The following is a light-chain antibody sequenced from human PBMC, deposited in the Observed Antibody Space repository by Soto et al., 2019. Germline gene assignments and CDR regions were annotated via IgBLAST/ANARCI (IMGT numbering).Light chain of an antibody. J-gene: IGLJ1*01. CDR3: SSYTTTHTYV. CDR2: EVS. Sequence: QSALTQPTSVSGSPGQSITISCTGTPNDIGGYDFVSWYQQHPAKAPKLLIYEVSTRPPGVSDRFSASKSALTAFLTISGLQAEDEADYYCSSYTTTHTYVFGPGTKVTVL. V-gene: IGLV2-14*01. CDR1: PNDIGGYDF.